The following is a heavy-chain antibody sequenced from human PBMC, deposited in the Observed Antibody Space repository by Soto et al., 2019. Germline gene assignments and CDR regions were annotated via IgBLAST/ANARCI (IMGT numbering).Heavy chain of an antibody. CDR2: ISYGGSNK. Sequence: QVQLVESGGGVVQPGRSLRLSCAASGFTFSSYGMHWVRKAPGKGLEWVAVISYGGSNKYYADSVKGRFTISRDNSKNTLYLQMNNLRAEDTAVYYCAKDNCISTSCYRLYNWFDPWGQGTLVTVSS. CDR1: GFTFSSYG. J-gene: IGHJ5*02. CDR3: AKDNCISTSCYRLYNWFDP. V-gene: IGHV3-30*18. D-gene: IGHD2-2*01.